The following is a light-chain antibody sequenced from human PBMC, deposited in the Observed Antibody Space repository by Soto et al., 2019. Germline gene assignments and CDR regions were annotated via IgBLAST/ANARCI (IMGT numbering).Light chain of an antibody. Sequence: SYELTQPPSVSVAPGQTARITCGGNNIGSKRVHWHQQRPGQAPVLVVYDDNDRPSGIPERFSGSNSGNTATLTVSRVEAGDEADYYCQVWNISTDHYVFGTGTKVTVL. CDR2: DDN. J-gene: IGLJ1*01. V-gene: IGLV3-21*02. CDR1: NIGSKR. CDR3: QVWNISTDHYV.